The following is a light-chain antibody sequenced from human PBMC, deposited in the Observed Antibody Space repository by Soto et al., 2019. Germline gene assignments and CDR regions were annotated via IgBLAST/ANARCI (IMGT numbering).Light chain of an antibody. V-gene: IGLV1-44*01. J-gene: IGLJ1*01. CDR2: SNH. CDR1: TSNIGGNT. CDR3: ASWDDSLTGRLI. Sequence: QSVLTQPPSVTGSPGQRVTISCSGGTSNIGGNTVTWYQQLPGAAPQLLIFSNHLRPSGVPDRFSGSKSGTSASLDISGLKSEDEADYLCASWDDSLTGRLIFGGGTKVTVL.